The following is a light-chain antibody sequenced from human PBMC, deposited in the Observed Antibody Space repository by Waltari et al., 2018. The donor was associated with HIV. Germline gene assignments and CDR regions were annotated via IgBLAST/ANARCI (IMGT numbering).Light chain of an antibody. Sequence: QSVMTQPPPAPGTPGQRATISCSASSSNIGSYTVTCYQQLPGTAPKLLIYSNNQRPSGVPDRCSGSKSGTSASLAISGLQSEDEADYYCAAWDDSLNGWVFGGGTKLTVL. J-gene: IGLJ3*02. CDR3: AAWDDSLNGWV. CDR2: SNN. V-gene: IGLV1-44*01. CDR1: SSNIGSYT.